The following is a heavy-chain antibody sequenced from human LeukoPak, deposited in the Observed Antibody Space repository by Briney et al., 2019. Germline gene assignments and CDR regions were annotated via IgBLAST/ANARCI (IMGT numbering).Heavy chain of an antibody. CDR3: ARGGDYAGVAALLDL. Sequence: PGGSLRLSCAASGFTFSDHYMSWLRQAPGKGLEWVAYISTRAAIIYYVDSVKGRFTVSADNAKNSLYLQMNSLRPEDTARYYCARGGDYAGVAALLDLWGQGTPVTVSS. CDR1: GFTFSDHY. D-gene: IGHD4-23*01. J-gene: IGHJ4*02. V-gene: IGHV3-11*01. CDR2: ISTRAAII.